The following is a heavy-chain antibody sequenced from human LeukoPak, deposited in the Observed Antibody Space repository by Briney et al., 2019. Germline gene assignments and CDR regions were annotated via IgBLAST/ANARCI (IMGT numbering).Heavy chain of an antibody. CDR2: ISAYNGNT. J-gene: IGHJ5*02. CDR3: ARTRTRKLNDWFDP. D-gene: IGHD2-2*01. Sequence: ASVKVSCKASGYTFTSYGISWVRQAPGQGLEWMGWISAYNGNTNYAQKLQGRVTMTTDTSTSTAYMELRSLRSDDTAVYYCARTRTRKLNDWFDPWGQGTLVTVSS. V-gene: IGHV1-18*01. CDR1: GYTFTSYG.